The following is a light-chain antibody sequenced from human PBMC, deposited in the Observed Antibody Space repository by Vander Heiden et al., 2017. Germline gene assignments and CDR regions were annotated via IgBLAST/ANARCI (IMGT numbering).Light chain of an antibody. CDR1: QSISNW. CDR2: KES. Sequence: IQMSQCASNLSGSEGDRDTITCRASQSISNWLAWYQQKPGKAPKLLIYKESILETGVPPRFSGSGSGSEFTLTISSLQPDDFATYYCQQYNGYPWTFGQGTKVEIK. CDR3: QQYNGYPWT. V-gene: IGKV1-5*03. J-gene: IGKJ1*01.